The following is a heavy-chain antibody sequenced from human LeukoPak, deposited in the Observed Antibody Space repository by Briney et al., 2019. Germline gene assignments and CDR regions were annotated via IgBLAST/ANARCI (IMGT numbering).Heavy chain of an antibody. CDR2: IKTDGSET. V-gene: IGHV3-7*03. Sequence: PGGSLRLSCAAPGFSFSNYWMGWVRQAPGKGLACVANIKTDGSETYYVDSVKGRFTISRDNSKNTLYLQMNSLRAEDMAVYYCARIEWERLGRAFDIWGQGTMVTVSS. D-gene: IGHD1-26*01. CDR1: GFSFSNYW. CDR3: ARIEWERLGRAFDI. J-gene: IGHJ3*02.